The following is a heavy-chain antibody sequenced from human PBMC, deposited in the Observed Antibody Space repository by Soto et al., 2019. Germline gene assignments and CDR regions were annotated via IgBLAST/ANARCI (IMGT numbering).Heavy chain of an antibody. J-gene: IGHJ4*02. V-gene: IGHV3-30*18. CDR3: AKSSPSSWYYFDH. D-gene: IGHD6-13*01. CDR2: ISYDGSNK. Sequence: GGSLRLSRAASGFTFSIYGMHWVRQTPGKGLEWVALISYDGSNKYYADSVKGRFTISRDNSRNTLYVQMNSLRAEDTAVYYCAKSSPSSWYYFDHCGQGTLVTVSS. CDR1: GFTFSIYG.